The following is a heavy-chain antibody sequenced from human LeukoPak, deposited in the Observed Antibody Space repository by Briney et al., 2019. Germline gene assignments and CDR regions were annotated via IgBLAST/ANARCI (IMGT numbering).Heavy chain of an antibody. CDR1: GYTFTSYG. D-gene: IGHD2-2*01. CDR3: ARVGEPAAHNWFDP. J-gene: IGHJ5*02. V-gene: IGHV1-18*01. Sequence: ASVKVSCKASGYTFTSYGISWVRQAPGQGLEWMGWISAYNGNTNYAQKLQGRVTMTTDTSTSAAYMELRSLRSDDTAVYYCARVGEPAAHNWFDPWGQGTLVTVSS. CDR2: ISAYNGNT.